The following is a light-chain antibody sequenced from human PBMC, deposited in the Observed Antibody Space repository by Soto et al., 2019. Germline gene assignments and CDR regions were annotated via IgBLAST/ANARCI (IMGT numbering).Light chain of an antibody. CDR2: AAS. J-gene: IGKJ2*01. V-gene: IGKV1-6*01. CDR1: QDIRNG. Sequence: AIQMTQSPSSLSASVGDRVTITCRAGQDIRNGLSWYQQKPGEAPKLLIYAASNLQSGVPSRFGGSGSGTDFTLTISALQPEDFATYYCLQDYNHPYTFGQGTNLDI. CDR3: LQDYNHPYT.